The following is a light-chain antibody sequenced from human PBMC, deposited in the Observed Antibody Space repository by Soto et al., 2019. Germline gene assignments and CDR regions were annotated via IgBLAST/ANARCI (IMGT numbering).Light chain of an antibody. CDR1: HSINNY. Sequence: IQMTQSPSSLSASVGDRVIITCRADHSINNYLNWYQQRPGKVPKFLIYAASTLQSGVPSRFSGSGSGRVFTLTINSLQPGDFATYYCQQSYSSLATFGRGTRVEI. J-gene: IGKJ2*01. CDR2: AAS. CDR3: QQSYSSLAT. V-gene: IGKV1-39*01.